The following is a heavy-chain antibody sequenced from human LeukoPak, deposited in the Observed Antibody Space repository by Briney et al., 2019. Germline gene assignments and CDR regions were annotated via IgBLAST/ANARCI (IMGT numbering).Heavy chain of an antibody. CDR1: GFTFSSYW. Sequence: GGPLRLSCAASGFTFSSYWMSWVRQAPGKGLEWVANIKQDGSEKYYVDSVKGRFTISRDNAKNSLYLQMNSLRAEDTAVYYCAREDAVGATCFDYWGQGTLVTVSS. J-gene: IGHJ4*02. CDR3: AREDAVGATCFDY. CDR2: IKQDGSEK. V-gene: IGHV3-7*01. D-gene: IGHD1-26*01.